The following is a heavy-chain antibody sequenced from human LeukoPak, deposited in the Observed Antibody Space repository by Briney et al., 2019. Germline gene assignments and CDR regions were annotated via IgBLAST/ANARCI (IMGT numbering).Heavy chain of an antibody. J-gene: IGHJ4*02. CDR1: GFTFSTNA. CDR3: AKGSYYDSSGSFYFDY. D-gene: IGHD3-22*01. V-gene: IGHV3-23*01. CDR2: ISGSGDNT. Sequence: QSGGSLRLSCLTSGFTFSTNAMSWVRQAPGKGLEWVSGISGSGDNTYYADSVKGRFTISRDNSKNTLYVQVNSLGTEDTAAYYCAKGSYYDSSGSFYFDYWGQGTLVTVSS.